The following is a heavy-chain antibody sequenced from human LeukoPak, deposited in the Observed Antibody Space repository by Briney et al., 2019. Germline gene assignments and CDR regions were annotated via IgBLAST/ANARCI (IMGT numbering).Heavy chain of an antibody. J-gene: IGHJ5*01. V-gene: IGHV3-7*01. CDR1: GYTFNNYW. CDR3: ARGGSYSWFDS. Sequence: GGSLRLSCAASGYTFNNYWMNWVRQAPGKGLEWVVAIKRDGSEKYYVDSVKGRFTISRDNAKNSLYLQMNSLRAEDTAVYYCARGGSYSWFDSWGQGTPVTVSS. CDR2: IKRDGSEK.